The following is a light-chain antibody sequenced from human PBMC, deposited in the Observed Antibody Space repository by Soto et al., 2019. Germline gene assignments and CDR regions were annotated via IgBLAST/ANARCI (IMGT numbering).Light chain of an antibody. CDR1: QNIGNK. J-gene: IGKJ1*01. CDR3: QQYYKWRT. Sequence: IVMTQSPVTLSVSPGEGATLSCRASQNIGNKLAWYQQKPGQAPRLLIYDVSTRATGVPARFSGSGSGPDFTLTISSLLSEDFAFYYWQQYYKWRTFGHGANVEIK. V-gene: IGKV3-15*01. CDR2: DVS.